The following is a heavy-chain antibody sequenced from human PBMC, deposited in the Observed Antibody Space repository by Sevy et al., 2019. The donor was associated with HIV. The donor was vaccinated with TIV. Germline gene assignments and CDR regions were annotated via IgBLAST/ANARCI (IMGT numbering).Heavy chain of an antibody. D-gene: IGHD3-22*01. CDR3: AHINDYDSSGYPSRYFDY. CDR2: IYWNDDK. CDR1: GFSLSTSGVG. V-gene: IGHV2-5*01. Sequence: SGPTLVNPTQTLTLTCTFSGFSLSTSGVGVGWIRQPPGKALEWLALIYWNDDKRYSPSLKSRLTITKDTSKNQVVLTMTNMDPVDTATYYCAHINDYDSSGYPSRYFDYWGQGTLVTVSS. J-gene: IGHJ4*02.